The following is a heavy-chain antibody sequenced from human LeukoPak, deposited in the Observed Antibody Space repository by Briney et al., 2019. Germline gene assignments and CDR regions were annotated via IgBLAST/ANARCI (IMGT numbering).Heavy chain of an antibody. V-gene: IGHV4-39*01. CDR1: GDSFSNSLYY. Sequence: SETLSLTCTVAGDSFSNSLYYWAWIRQPPGTRLEWIGSNYYSGSTYYNPSLKSRVTISTDKSNNQFSLKLSSVTAADTALYYCVRYQNAIMDYMDVWGTGTPVTISS. CDR3: VRYQNAIMDYMDV. CDR2: NYYSGST. D-gene: IGHD2-8*01. J-gene: IGHJ6*03.